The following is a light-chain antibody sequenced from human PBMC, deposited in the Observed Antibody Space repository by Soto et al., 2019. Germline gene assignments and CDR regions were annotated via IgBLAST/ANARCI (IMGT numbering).Light chain of an antibody. J-gene: IGKJ4*01. Sequence: EIVMTQSPGTLSLSPGDRATLSCRASQSVTSSLAWFQQKPGQAPRLLIYDVSRRATAIPARFSGSGSGTDFTLTISSLEPEDFAVYYCQQRTSWPTFGGGTKVDIK. V-gene: IGKV3-11*01. CDR2: DVS. CDR1: QSVTSS. CDR3: QQRTSWPT.